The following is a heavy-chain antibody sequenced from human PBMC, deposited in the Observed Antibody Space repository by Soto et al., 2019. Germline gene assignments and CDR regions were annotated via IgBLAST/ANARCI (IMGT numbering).Heavy chain of an antibody. CDR2: ISAYNGNT. V-gene: IGHV1-18*01. D-gene: IGHD2-2*01. CDR3: AIAAPGEGYCSSTSCSNLNAD. CDR1: GYTFTSYG. J-gene: IGHJ4*02. Sequence: ASVKVSCKASGYTFTSYGISWVRQAPGQGLEWMGWISAYNGNTNYAQKLQGRVTMTTDTSTSTAYMELRSLRSDDTAVYYCAIAAPGEGYCSSTSCSNLNADWGQGTLVTVSS.